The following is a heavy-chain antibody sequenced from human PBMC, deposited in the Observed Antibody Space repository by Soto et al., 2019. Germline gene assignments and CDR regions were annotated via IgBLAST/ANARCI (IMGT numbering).Heavy chain of an antibody. J-gene: IGHJ3*02. CDR1: GGPFNNHA. D-gene: IGHD4-17*01. CDR2: VIPTLATA. V-gene: IGHV1-69*01. CDR3: ASDYGEFDAFDI. Sequence: QVQLVQSGAEVKKPGSSVKVSCKTSGGPFNNHAINWVRQAPGQGLEWVGLVIPTLATADYAQKFQGRVTMTADEVTNTAYMELSSLRSDDTGFYYSASDYGEFDAFDIWGEGTLVTVSS.